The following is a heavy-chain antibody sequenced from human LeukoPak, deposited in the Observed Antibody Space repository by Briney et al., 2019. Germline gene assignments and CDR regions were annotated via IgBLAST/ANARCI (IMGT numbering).Heavy chain of an antibody. V-gene: IGHV1-2*06. CDR3: ATYYDFWSGYDS. J-gene: IGHJ4*02. Sequence: ASVTVSCTASGYTFTGYYMHWVRQAPGQGLEWMGRINPNSGGTNYEQKFQGRVTMTRDTSISTAYMELSRLRSDDTAVYYCATYYDFWSGYDSWGQGTLVTVSS. CDR2: INPNSGGT. CDR1: GYTFTGYY. D-gene: IGHD3-3*01.